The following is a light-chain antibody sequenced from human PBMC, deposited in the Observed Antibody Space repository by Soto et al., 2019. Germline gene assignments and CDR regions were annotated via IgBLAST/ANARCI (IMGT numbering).Light chain of an antibody. J-gene: IGKJ5*01. V-gene: IGKV3D-15*01. CDR2: GAS. Sequence: EIVLTQSPATVSLSPGERATLWVRASQSVSSYLAWYQQKPGQAPRLLIYGASNRATGIPDRFSGSGSGTEFTLTISSLQSEDFAVYYCQQYHNWPPLTFGQGTRLEI. CDR3: QQYHNWPPLT. CDR1: QSVSSY.